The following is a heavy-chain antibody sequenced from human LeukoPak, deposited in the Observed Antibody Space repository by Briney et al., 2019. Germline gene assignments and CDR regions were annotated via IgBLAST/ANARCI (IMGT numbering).Heavy chain of an antibody. J-gene: IGHJ5*02. CDR3: ARGNRRYCSSTSCYAHNWFDP. D-gene: IGHD2-2*01. Sequence: SETLSLTCAVYGGSFSGYYWSWIRQPPGKGLEWIGEINHSGRTNYNPSLKSRVTISVDTSKNQFSLKLSSVTAADTVVYYCARGNRRYCSSTSCYAHNWFDPWGQGTLVTVSS. V-gene: IGHV4-34*01. CDR2: INHSGRT. CDR1: GGSFSGYY.